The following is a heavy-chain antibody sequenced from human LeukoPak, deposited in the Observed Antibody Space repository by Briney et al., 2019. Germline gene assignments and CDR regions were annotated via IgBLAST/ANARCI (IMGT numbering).Heavy chain of an antibody. CDR1: GFTFSIYS. Sequence: GGSLSLSCAASGFTFSIYSMNWVRQAPGGGVEWGSSISSSSSYIYYADSVKGRFTISRDNAKNSLYLQMNSLRAEDTAVYYCARGMVYAHVAFDIWGQGTMVTVSS. V-gene: IGHV3-21*01. D-gene: IGHD2-8*01. CDR2: ISSSSSYI. J-gene: IGHJ3*02. CDR3: ARGMVYAHVAFDI.